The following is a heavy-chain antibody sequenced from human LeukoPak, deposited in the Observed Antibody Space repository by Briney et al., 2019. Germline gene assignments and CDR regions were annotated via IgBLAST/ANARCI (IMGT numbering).Heavy chain of an antibody. CDR2: MNPNSGNT. CDR3: ARVVRDGYNYGY. Sequence: ASVKVSCKASGYTFTSYDINWVRQATGQGLEWMGWMNPNSGNTGYAQKFQGRVTMTRNTSISTAYMELSSLRSEDTAVYYCARVVRDGYNYGYWGQGTLVTVSS. D-gene: IGHD5-24*01. V-gene: IGHV1-8*01. CDR1: GYTFTSYD. J-gene: IGHJ4*02.